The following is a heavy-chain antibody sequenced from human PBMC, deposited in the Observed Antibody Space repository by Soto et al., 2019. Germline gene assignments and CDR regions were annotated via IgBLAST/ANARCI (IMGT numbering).Heavy chain of an antibody. CDR1: GGSISSYY. J-gene: IGHJ5*02. CDR2: IYYSGST. V-gene: IGHV4-59*01. CDR3: ARANYGDYTNWFDP. D-gene: IGHD4-17*01. Sequence: SETLSLTCTVSGGSISSYYWSWIRQPPGKGLEWIGYIYYSGSTNYNPSLKSRVTISVDTSKNQFSLKLSSVTAADTAVYYCARANYGDYTNWFDPWGQGTLVTVSS.